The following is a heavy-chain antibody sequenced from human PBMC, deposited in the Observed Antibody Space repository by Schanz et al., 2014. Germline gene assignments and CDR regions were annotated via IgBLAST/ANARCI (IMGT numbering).Heavy chain of an antibody. V-gene: IGHV4-31*03. Sequence: QVQLQESGPGLVQPSRTLSLTCTVSGDSISSGGYYWTWIRQHPGKGLEWIGYIYYSGSTDYNPSLKSRVTISVDTSKNQFSLKLSSVTAADTAVYYCARARFTGYYMDVWGQGTAVTVSS. CDR2: IYYSGST. J-gene: IGHJ6*02. CDR1: GDSISSGGYY. CDR3: ARARFTGYYMDV. D-gene: IGHD3-9*01.